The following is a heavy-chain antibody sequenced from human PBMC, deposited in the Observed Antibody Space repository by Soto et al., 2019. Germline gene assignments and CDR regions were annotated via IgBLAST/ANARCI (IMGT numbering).Heavy chain of an antibody. CDR1: GNIFNGYG. Sequence: VQLVESGGGVVQPGGSLRLSCAASGNIFNGYGMHWVRQPPGKGLEWVAIIRYDGTNIFYADSVKGRFTISRDNSKNTLYLQMNSLRVEHKALYYCALDGVGDTTFFGYNDYWGPGTLVTVSS. D-gene: IGHD1-26*01. CDR2: IRYDGTNI. CDR3: ALDGVGDTTFFGYNDY. J-gene: IGHJ4*02. V-gene: IGHV3-30*02.